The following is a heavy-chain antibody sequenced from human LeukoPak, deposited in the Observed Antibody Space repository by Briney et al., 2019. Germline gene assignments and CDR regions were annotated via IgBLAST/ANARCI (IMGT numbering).Heavy chain of an antibody. Sequence: GASVKVSCKASGGTFSSYAISWVRQAPGQGLEWMGGIIPIFGTANYAQKFQGRVTITADESTSTAYMELSSLRSEDTAVYYCARNSGENDAFDIWGQGTMVTVSP. CDR1: GGTFSSYA. D-gene: IGHD1-26*01. CDR2: IIPIFGTA. J-gene: IGHJ3*02. CDR3: ARNSGENDAFDI. V-gene: IGHV1-69*13.